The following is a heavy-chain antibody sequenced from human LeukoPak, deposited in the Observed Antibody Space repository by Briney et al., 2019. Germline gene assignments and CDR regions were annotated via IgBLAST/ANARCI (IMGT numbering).Heavy chain of an antibody. CDR3: AKGLQEHYYYYMDV. V-gene: IGHV1-69*01. D-gene: IGHD4-11*01. Sequence: SVKVSCKASGGTFSSYAISWVRQAPGQGLEWMGGIIPIFGTANYAQKFQGRVTITADESTSTAYMELSSLRAEDTAVYYCAKGLQEHYYYYMDVWGKGTTVTVSS. CDR2: IIPIFGTA. J-gene: IGHJ6*03. CDR1: GGTFSSYA.